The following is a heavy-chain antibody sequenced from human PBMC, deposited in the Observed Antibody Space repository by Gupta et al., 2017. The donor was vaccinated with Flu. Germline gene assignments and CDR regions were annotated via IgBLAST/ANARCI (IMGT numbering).Heavy chain of an antibody. CDR3: ARHFDSSGSSPFDF. CDR2: IYPDDSKT. J-gene: IGHJ4*02. CDR1: GYRFNSFW. Sequence: GESLKISCKASGYRFNSFWIAWLRQKPGEGLEWMGLIYPDDSKTIYSPSFQGQVTISADRSINTAFLQWNSLKASDTAMYYCARHFDSSGSSPFDFRGQGTLVTVSS. V-gene: IGHV5-51*01. D-gene: IGHD3-22*01.